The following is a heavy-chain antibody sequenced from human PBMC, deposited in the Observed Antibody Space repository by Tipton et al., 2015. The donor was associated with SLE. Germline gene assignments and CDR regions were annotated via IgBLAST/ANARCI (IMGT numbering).Heavy chain of an antibody. CDR1: GFSISTYH. CDR3: VRDGFCRNGVCYRNWFDP. V-gene: IGHV4-38-2*02. CDR2: IFHSGDV. D-gene: IGHD2-8*01. J-gene: IGHJ5*02. Sequence: TLSLTCSVSGFSISTYHWGWIRQPPGKGLEWMGSIFHSGDVYYNPSVKSQVTISIETAKNQFSLKLTSITAADTAVYYCVRDGFCRNGVCYRNWFDPWGPGSLVTVSS.